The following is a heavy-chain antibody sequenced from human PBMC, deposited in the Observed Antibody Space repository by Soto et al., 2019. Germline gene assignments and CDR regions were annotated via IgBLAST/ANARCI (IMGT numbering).Heavy chain of an antibody. D-gene: IGHD6-6*01. CDR2: IISYNGNT. CDR3: ARDLPEWQPVGAHLVRLAS. J-gene: IGHJ1*01. CDR1: GYTCTGYS. V-gene: IGHV1-18*04. Sequence: SVRVSCKAAGYTCTGYSVICARQPPGQGLEFMGWIISYNGNTHYAQKLQGRVTMTTDTSTSTAYMELMSLRSDDTAVYYCARDLPEWQPVGAHLVRLASRGQGTPVTVSA.